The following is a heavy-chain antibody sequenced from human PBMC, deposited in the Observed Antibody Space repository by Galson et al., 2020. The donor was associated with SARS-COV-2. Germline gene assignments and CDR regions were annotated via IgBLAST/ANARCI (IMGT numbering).Heavy chain of an antibody. D-gene: IGHD3-10*01. CDR3: ARLFSGTHSFDI. J-gene: IGHJ3*02. Sequence: SETLSLTCTVNGGPFNGFYWTWIRQPPGKGLEWIGEIHHSGSTQYNPSLKSRVTISVDASKNEFSLRLSSVSAADTAVYYCARLFSGTHSFDIWGKGTMATVSS. CDR1: GGPFNGFY. V-gene: IGHV4-34*01. CDR2: IHHSGST.